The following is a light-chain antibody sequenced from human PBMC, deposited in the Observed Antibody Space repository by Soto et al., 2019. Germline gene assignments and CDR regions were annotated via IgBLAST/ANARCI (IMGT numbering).Light chain of an antibody. CDR3: QQYNNWPQT. J-gene: IGKJ1*01. CDR2: GAS. Sequence: EIVMTQSPATLSVSPGARAPLSCRASQSVSSNLAWYQQKPGQAPRLLIYGASSRATGIPDRFSGSGSGTDFTLTISRLEPEDFAVYYCQQYNNWPQTFGQGTKVDNK. V-gene: IGKV3D-15*01. CDR1: QSVSSN.